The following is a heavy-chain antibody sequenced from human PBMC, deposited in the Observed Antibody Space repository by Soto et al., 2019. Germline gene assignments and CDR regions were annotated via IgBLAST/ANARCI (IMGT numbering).Heavy chain of an antibody. CDR2: IIPIFGTA. CDR1: GGTFSSYA. Sequence: SVKVSCKASGGTFSSYAISWVRQAPGQGLEWMGGIIPIFGTANYAQKFQGRVTITADKSTSTAYMELSSLRSEDTAVYYCARHWEESTPWPVVPAAQLAYYGMDVWGQGTTVTVSS. J-gene: IGHJ6*02. V-gene: IGHV1-69*06. CDR3: ARHWEESTPWPVVPAAQLAYYGMDV. D-gene: IGHD2-2*01.